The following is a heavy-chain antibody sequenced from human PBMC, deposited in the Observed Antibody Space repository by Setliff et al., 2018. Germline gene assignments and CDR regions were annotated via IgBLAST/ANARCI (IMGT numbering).Heavy chain of an antibody. J-gene: IGHJ1*01. CDR2: VYYSGLT. CDR1: GGSFSDYY. D-gene: IGHD1-26*01. Sequence: SETLSLTCAASGGSFSDYYWTWIRQSPGKGLEFIGYVYYSGLTNYDPSLKSRVTMSVDSSKNQFSLKLSSVTAADTAVYYCASRNSDGGPEYFQHWGQGALVTVSS. V-gene: IGHV4-59*01. CDR3: ASRNSDGGPEYFQH.